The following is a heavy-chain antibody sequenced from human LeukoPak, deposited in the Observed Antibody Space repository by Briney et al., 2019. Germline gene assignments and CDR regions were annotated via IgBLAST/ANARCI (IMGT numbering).Heavy chain of an antibody. D-gene: IGHD5-24*01. Sequence: SETLSLTCTVSGGSISSGGYYWSWIRQPPGKGLEWIGYIYHSGSTYYNPSLKSRVTISVDRSKNQFSLKLSSVTAADTAVYYCARVPGGGYNEMATFIEYYFDYWGQGTLVTVSS. J-gene: IGHJ4*02. CDR3: ARVPGGGYNEMATFIEYYFDY. CDR2: IYHSGST. V-gene: IGHV4-30-2*01. CDR1: GGSISSGGYY.